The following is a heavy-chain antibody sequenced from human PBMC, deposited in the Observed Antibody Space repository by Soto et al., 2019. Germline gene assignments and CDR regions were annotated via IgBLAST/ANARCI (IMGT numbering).Heavy chain of an antibody. CDR3: ARSNCSSTSCYSDGGLEY. Sequence: SVKVSCKASGGTFISYAISWVREAPGQGLEWMGGIMPIFGTANDAQKVQGRVTITADKSPSTAYMELTSLRSEDTAVYSCARSNCSSTSCYSDGGLEYWGQGTLVTVSS. CDR1: GGTFISYA. J-gene: IGHJ4*02. CDR2: IMPIFGTA. V-gene: IGHV1-69*06. D-gene: IGHD2-2*02.